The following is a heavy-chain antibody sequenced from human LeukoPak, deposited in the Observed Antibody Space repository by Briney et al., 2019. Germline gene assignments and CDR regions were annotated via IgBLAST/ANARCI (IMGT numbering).Heavy chain of an antibody. CDR2: INPNSGGT. CDR1: GYTFTGYY. J-gene: IGHJ5*02. D-gene: IGHD2-15*01. CDR3: ARRVVVAAESSYNWFDP. Sequence: ASVKVSCKASGYTFTGYYMHWVRQAPGQGLEWMGWINPNSGGTNYAQKFQGRVTMTRDTSISTAYMELSRLRSDDTAVYYCARRVVVAAESSYNWFDPGAREPWSPSPQ. V-gene: IGHV1-2*02.